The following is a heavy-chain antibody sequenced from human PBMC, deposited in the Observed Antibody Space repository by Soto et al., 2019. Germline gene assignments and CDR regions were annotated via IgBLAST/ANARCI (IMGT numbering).Heavy chain of an antibody. Sequence: GASVKVSCKASGGTFSNYAINWVRQAPGQGLEWMGGIILPFGIGHYAQKFQGGVTITADESLTTAYMEVSGLRSDDTAIYYCARDRLRGYDSSGFYSWGQGTMVTVSS. CDR2: IILPFGIG. CDR3: ARDRLRGYDSSGFYS. V-gene: IGHV1-69*13. CDR1: GGTFSNYA. J-gene: IGHJ4*02. D-gene: IGHD3-22*01.